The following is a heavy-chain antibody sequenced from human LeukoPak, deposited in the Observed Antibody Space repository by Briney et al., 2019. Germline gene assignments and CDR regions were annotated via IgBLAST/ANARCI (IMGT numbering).Heavy chain of an antibody. Sequence: SETLSLTCTVSGGSISSYYWSWIRQPPGKGLEWIGYVYYSGSTNYNPSLKSRVTISVDTSKNQFSLKLSSVTAADTAVYYCARGTGDYYYYYYMDVWGKGTTVTISS. D-gene: IGHD1-1*01. CDR3: ARGTGDYYYYYYMDV. J-gene: IGHJ6*03. CDR1: GGSISSYY. V-gene: IGHV4-59*01. CDR2: VYYSGST.